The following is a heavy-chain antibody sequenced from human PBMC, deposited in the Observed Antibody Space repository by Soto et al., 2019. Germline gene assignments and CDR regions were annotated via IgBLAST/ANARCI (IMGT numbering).Heavy chain of an antibody. D-gene: IGHD5-18*01. Sequence: HPGGSLRLSCAASGFTFSSYAMSWVRQAPGKGLEWVSAISGSGGSTYYAGSVKGRFTISRDNSENTLYLQMNSLRAEDTAVYYCAKVRGYSYGDFDYWGQGTLVTVSS. CDR1: GFTFSSYA. CDR2: ISGSGGST. V-gene: IGHV3-23*01. CDR3: AKVRGYSYGDFDY. J-gene: IGHJ4*02.